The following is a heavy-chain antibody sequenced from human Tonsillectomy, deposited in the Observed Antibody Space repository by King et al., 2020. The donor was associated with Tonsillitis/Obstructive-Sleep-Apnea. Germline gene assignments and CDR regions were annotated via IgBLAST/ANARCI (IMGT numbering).Heavy chain of an antibody. J-gene: IGHJ3*02. D-gene: IGHD1-14*01. CDR1: GFTFDDYA. Sequence: VQLVESGGGLVQPGRSLRLSCAASGFTFDDYAMHWVRQAPGKGLEWVSGITWNSGNIGYADSVKGRFTISRDNAKNSLYLQMNSMRAEDTALYYCAKDIGTDLDAFDIWGQGTMVTVSS. V-gene: IGHV3-9*01. CDR2: ITWNSGNI. CDR3: AKDIGTDLDAFDI.